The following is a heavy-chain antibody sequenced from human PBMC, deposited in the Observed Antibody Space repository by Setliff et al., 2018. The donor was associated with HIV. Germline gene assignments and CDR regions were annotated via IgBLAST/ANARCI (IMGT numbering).Heavy chain of an antibody. J-gene: IGHJ4*01. CDR1: GVSISDNNW. D-gene: IGHD3-3*01. Sequence: PSETLSLTSDVSGVSISDNNWWSWVRQPPGRGLEWIGEVYHTGSTNYNPSLKSRVITSIDKSKNKFSLKIDSVTAADTAVYYCARRPLFGVVIASVAKMEFYYWGHGTLVTVSS. CDR3: ARRPLFGVVIASVAKMEFYY. V-gene: IGHV4-4*02. CDR2: VYHTGST.